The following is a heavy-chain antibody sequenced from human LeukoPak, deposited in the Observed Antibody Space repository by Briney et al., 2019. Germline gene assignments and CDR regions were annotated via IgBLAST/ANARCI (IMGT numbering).Heavy chain of an antibody. CDR2: INHSGST. D-gene: IGHD3-10*01. CDR1: GGSFSVYY. Sequence: SETLSLTCAVYGGSFSVYYWSWIRQPPGKGLEWIGEINHSGSTNYNPSLKSRVTISVDTSKNQFSLKLSSVTAADTAVYYCARRITMVRGVKYYYYMDVWGKGTTVTVPS. CDR3: ARRITMVRGVKYYYYMDV. J-gene: IGHJ6*03. V-gene: IGHV4-34*01.